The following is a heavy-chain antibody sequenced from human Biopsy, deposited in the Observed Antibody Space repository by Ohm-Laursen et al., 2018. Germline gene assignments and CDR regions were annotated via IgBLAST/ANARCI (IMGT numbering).Heavy chain of an antibody. CDR1: GGSISNNNYY. J-gene: IGHJ5*02. V-gene: IGHV4-39*01. CDR2: IFYRGST. D-gene: IGHD3-22*01. Sequence: SETLSLTCTVSGGSISNNNYYWGWIRQPPGKGLEWIGSIFYRGSTHYKPSLKSRVNISVDTSKNQFSLKLNSVTAADTAVYYCAGDYDTSGYYYVSWGQGTLVTVSS. CDR3: AGDYDTSGYYYVS.